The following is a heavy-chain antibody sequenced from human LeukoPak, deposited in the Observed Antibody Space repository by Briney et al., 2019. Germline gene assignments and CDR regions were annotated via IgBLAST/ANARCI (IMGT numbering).Heavy chain of an antibody. V-gene: IGHV3-11*04. J-gene: IGHJ4*02. Sequence: PGGAPRLFCAASGFTFSDYYMSWVRPAPGEGVGGVSYISSSGSTIYYADSVKGRFTISRDNSKNTLYLQMNSLRAEDTAVYYCAREYGSGSPYFDYWGQGTLVTVSS. CDR3: AREYGSGSPYFDY. D-gene: IGHD3-10*01. CDR2: ISSSGSTI. CDR1: GFTFSDYY.